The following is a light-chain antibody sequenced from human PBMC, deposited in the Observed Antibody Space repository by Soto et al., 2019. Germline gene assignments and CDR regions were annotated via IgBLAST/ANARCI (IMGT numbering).Light chain of an antibody. CDR3: QQYGSSRYT. J-gene: IGKJ3*01. Sequence: EIVLTQSPGTLSLSPGERATLSCRASQSVSSSYLAWYQQKPGQAPRLLIYGASSRATGIPDRFSGSGCRTHFTLTISRLEPEDFAVYYCQQYGSSRYTFGPGTKVDIK. V-gene: IGKV3-20*01. CDR2: GAS. CDR1: QSVSSSY.